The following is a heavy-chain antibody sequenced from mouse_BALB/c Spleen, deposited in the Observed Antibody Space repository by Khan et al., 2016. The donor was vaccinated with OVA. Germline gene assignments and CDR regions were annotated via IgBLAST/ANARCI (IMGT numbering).Heavy chain of an antibody. CDR1: GFTFTHYG. CDR2: INTYTGEP. J-gene: IGHJ1*03. D-gene: IGHD2-14*01. V-gene: IGHV9-3-1*01. CDR3: ARVGYNGNVEG. Sequence: QIQLVQSGPELKKPGETVQISCKASGFTFTHYGMNWVKQAPGKGLKWMGWINTYTGEPTFADDFKGRFAFSLTTSVSPAYLQINSLKNKETTTYFSARVGYNGNVEGWGKGTGVTVSS.